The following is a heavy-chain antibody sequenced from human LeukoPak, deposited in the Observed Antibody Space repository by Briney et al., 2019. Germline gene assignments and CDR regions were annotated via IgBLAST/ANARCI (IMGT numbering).Heavy chain of an antibody. D-gene: IGHD2-2*01. CDR1: GYTFTGYF. Sequence: GESLKISCQGSGYTFTGYFMHWVRQAPGQGLECMGWINSNSGDTNYAQKFQGRVTMTRDTSISTAYLVLSRLRSDDTAVYYCASHVQRNVGRYYYMDVWGKGTTVTVSS. CDR3: ASHVQRNVGRYYYMDV. CDR2: INSNSGDT. V-gene: IGHV1-2*02. J-gene: IGHJ6*03.